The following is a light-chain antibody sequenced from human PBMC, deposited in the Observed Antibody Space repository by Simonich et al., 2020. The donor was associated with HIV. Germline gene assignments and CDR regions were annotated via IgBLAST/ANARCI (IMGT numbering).Light chain of an antibody. J-gene: IGKJ2*01. CDR2: WAS. CDR1: QSVLYSSNNKNY. Sequence: DIVMTQSPDSLAVSLGERATINCKSSQSVLYSSNNKNYLAWYQQKPGQPPKLLIYWASTRESGVPDRFSGSGSGTDFTLTISSLQSEDVAMYYCQQYYSSPYIFVQGTKLEIK. V-gene: IGKV4-1*01. CDR3: QQYYSSPYI.